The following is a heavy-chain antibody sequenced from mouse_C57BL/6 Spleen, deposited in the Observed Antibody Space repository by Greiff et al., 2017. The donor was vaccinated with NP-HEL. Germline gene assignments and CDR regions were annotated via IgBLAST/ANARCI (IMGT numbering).Heavy chain of an antibody. J-gene: IGHJ4*01. CDR3: ARGGGYGYDDYAMDY. Sequence: QVQLKESGPGLVQPSQSLSITCTVSGFSLTSYGVHWVRQSPGKGLEWLGVIWSGGSTDYNAAFISRLSISKDNSKSQVFFKMNSLQADDTAIYYCARGGGYGYDDYAMDYWGQGTSVTVSS. CDR1: GFSLTSYG. V-gene: IGHV2-2*01. D-gene: IGHD2-2*01. CDR2: IWSGGST.